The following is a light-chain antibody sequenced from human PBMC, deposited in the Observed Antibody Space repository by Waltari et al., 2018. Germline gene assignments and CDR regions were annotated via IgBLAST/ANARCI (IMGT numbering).Light chain of an antibody. Sequence: DIVMTQSPDSLAVSLGERATIKCKSSQSVLSSSNNKNYLGWYQKKPGQHPKLLITWASTRESGVPDRFSGSGSGTDFALTISSLQAEDVAVYYCQQCYSPPYTFGQGTKLEIK. V-gene: IGKV4-1*01. J-gene: IGKJ2*01. CDR1: QSVLSSSNNKNY. CDR3: QQCYSPPYT. CDR2: WAS.